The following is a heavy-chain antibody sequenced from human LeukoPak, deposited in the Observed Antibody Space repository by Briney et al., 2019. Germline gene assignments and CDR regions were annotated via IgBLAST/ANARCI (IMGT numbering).Heavy chain of an antibody. CDR3: ARVISGTWLWF. Sequence: SSVKVSCKASGGTFSSYAITWVRQAPGLGLEWMGRIIPTREVANYAQKFQGRVTITADKSTSTAYMELSSLRPEDTAVYYCARVISGTWLWFWGQGTLVTVSS. J-gene: IGHJ4*02. V-gene: IGHV1-69*04. CDR2: IIPTREVA. D-gene: IGHD1-14*01. CDR1: GGTFSSYA.